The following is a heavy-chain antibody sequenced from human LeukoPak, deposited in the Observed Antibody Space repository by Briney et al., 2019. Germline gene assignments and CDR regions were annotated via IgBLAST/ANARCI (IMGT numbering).Heavy chain of an antibody. V-gene: IGHV4-38-2*02. D-gene: IGHD4-23*01. CDR1: GYSISSGYS. CDR3: ATVPTTVVTGGAFDI. J-gene: IGHJ3*02. Sequence: SETLSLTCTVSGYSISSGYSWDWIRQPPGKGLEWIGSFYHSGSTYYSPSLKSRVTISVDTSKNQFSLKLSSVTAADTAVYYCATVPTTVVTGGAFDIWGQGTMVTVSS. CDR2: FYHSGST.